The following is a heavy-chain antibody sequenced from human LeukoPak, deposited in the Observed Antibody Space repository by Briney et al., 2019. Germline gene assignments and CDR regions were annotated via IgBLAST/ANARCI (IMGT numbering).Heavy chain of an antibody. D-gene: IGHD1-14*01. V-gene: IGHV3-53*05. CDR2: MYSGGAT. J-gene: IGHJ4*02. CDR3: AKDRGPDDSDPIDY. Sequence: GGSLRLSCAVSGFTVSGDYMSWVRQAPGKGLEWVSVMYSGGATYYADSVKGRFTISRDNSKNTLYLQMNSLRAEDTALYYCAKDRGPDDSDPIDYWGQGTLVTVSS. CDR1: GFTVSGDY.